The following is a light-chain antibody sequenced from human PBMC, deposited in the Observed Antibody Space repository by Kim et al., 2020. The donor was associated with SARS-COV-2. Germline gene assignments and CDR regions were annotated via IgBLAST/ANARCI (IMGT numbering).Light chain of an antibody. CDR1: QSVSSSY. V-gene: IGKV3-20*01. J-gene: IGKJ1*01. Sequence: SPGETAPLSCRASQSVSSSYLAWYQQKPGQAPRLLIYGASSRATGIPDRFSGSGSGTGFTLTISRLEPEDFAVYYCQQYGSSRWTFGQGTKVEIK. CDR2: GAS. CDR3: QQYGSSRWT.